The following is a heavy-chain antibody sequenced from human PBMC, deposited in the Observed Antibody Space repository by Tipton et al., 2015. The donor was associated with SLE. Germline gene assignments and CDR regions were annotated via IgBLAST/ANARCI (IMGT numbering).Heavy chain of an antibody. CDR3: ALYSGYDSGGGFDY. J-gene: IGHJ4*02. D-gene: IGHD5-12*01. Sequence: QVQLVQSGAEVKKPGSSVKVSCKASGGTFSSYAISWVRQAPGQGLEWMGRIIPILGIANYAQKFQGRVTITADKSTSTAYMELSSLRSEDTAVYYCALYSGYDSGGGFDYWGQGTLVTVSS. CDR2: IIPILGIA. CDR1: GGTFSSYA. V-gene: IGHV1-69*09.